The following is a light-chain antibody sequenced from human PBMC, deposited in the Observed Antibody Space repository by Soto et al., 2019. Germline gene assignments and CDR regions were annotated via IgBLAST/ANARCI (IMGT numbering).Light chain of an antibody. J-gene: IGKJ4*01. V-gene: IGKV3-20*01. CDR3: QQYSSSPLT. CDR1: QSVSSSY. CDR2: GAS. Sequence: EIVLTQSPATLSLSPGERATLSCRASQSVSSSYLAWYRQTPGQAPRLLIYGASTRATGIPDRFSGSGSGTDFTLTISRLEPEDFAVYYCQQYSSSPLTFGGGTKLEIE.